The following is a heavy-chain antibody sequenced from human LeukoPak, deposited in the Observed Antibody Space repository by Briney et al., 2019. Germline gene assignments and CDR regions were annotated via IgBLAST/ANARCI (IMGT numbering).Heavy chain of an antibody. CDR1: GFTFTDYW. CDR3: ARDRGYCSGGSCHIHYFDS. CDR2: IKRDGSGN. J-gene: IGHJ4*02. V-gene: IGHV3-7*04. D-gene: IGHD2-15*01. Sequence: GGSLRLSCAASGFTFTDYWMTWVRQAPGKGLEWVANIKRDGSGNYYVDSVKGRFTVSRDNAKNSLYLQMNSLRGEDTAVYYCARDRGYCSGGSCHIHYFDSWGQGTLVTVSS.